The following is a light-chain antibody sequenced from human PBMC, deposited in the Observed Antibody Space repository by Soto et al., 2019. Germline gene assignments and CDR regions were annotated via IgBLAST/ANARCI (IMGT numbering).Light chain of an antibody. CDR3: QQNDSFPLT. CDR2: AAS. CDR1: QAIGSW. Sequence: DILMTQSPSSVSASIGDRVTITCRASQAIGSWLAWYQQKPGKAPKVLIFAASNLQSGVPSRFSGSGSGRYFTRTISSLQPEDFATYDCQQNDSFPLTFGQGTRLE. J-gene: IGKJ5*01. V-gene: IGKV1-12*01.